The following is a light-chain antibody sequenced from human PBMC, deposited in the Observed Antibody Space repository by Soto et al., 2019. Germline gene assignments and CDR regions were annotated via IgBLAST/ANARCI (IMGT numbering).Light chain of an antibody. CDR2: DVS. Sequence: QSALAQPASVSGSPGQSITISCTGTSSDVVGYNHVSWYQQLPGNVPKLIIYDVSKRPSGVSNRFSGSKSGNTASLTISGLQPEDEADYYCSSYTTSNTRQIVFGTGTKVTVL. V-gene: IGLV2-14*01. CDR1: SSDVVGYNH. J-gene: IGLJ1*01. CDR3: SSYTTSNTRQIV.